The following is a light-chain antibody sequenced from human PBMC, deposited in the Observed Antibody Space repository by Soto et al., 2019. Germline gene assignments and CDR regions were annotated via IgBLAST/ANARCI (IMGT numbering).Light chain of an antibody. CDR1: QSVRSSF. CDR2: GAS. Sequence: EILLTQNTGTLSLSPGERATLSCRASQSVRSSFLAWYQQKPGQAPRLLFYGASNRATGIPDRFSGSGSGTDFTLTISRLEPEDFAVYYCQQYGSSPPWTFGQGSKVDIK. V-gene: IGKV3-20*01. J-gene: IGKJ1*01. CDR3: QQYGSSPPWT.